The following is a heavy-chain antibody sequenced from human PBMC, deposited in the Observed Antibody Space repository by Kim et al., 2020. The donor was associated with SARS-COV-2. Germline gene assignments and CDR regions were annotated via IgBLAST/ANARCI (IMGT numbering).Heavy chain of an antibody. J-gene: IGHJ4*01. CDR3: AKEVDFLSGYGFAY. D-gene: IGHD3-3*01. V-gene: IGHV3-30*02. Sequence: SGKVRINISRDNSKDTRYLQMDSLRAEDTAVYYCAKEVDFLSGYGFAYWGQGTLVTVSS.